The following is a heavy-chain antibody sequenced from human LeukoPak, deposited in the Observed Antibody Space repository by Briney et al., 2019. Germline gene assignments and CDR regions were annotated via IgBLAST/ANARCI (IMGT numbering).Heavy chain of an antibody. J-gene: IGHJ5*02. CDR2: IIPIFGIA. D-gene: IGHD2-2*02. CDR1: GGTFSSYA. Sequence: PVKVSCKASGGTFSSYAISWVRQAPGQGLEWMGRIIPIFGIANYAQKFQGRVTITADKSTSTAYMELSSLRSEDTAVYYCARMGNCSSTSCYTGFDWFDPWGQGTLVTVSS. V-gene: IGHV1-69*04. CDR3: ARMGNCSSTSCYTGFDWFDP.